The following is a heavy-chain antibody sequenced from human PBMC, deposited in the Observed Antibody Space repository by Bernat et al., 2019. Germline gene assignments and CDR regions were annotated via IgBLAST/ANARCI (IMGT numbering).Heavy chain of an antibody. CDR1: GFSLSTSGMR. CDR3: ERTALVPYYYDSSGYYFDY. Sequence: QVTLKESGPALVKPTQTLTLTCTFSGFSLSTSGMRVSWIRQPPGKALEWLARIDWDDDKFYSTSLKTRPTISKDTSKSQVVLTMTNMDPVDTATYYCERTALVPYYYDSSGYYFDYWGQGTLVTVSS. D-gene: IGHD3-22*01. CDR2: IDWDDDK. V-gene: IGHV2-70*04. J-gene: IGHJ4*02.